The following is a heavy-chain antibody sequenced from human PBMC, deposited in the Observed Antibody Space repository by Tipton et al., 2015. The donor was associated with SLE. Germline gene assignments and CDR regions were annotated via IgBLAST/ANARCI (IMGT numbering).Heavy chain of an antibody. CDR1: GYSFTSYW. Sequence: QSGPEVKKPGESLKISCKGSGYSFTSYWIGWVRQMPGKGLEWMGFIYPGDSDTRDSPPCHGQVTISADKSISTAYLQWSSLKASDHAMYYCAKRGRWDLLDCWGQGTLVTVSS. V-gene: IGHV5-51*01. D-gene: IGHD1-26*01. CDR2: IYPGDSDT. CDR3: AKRGRWDLLDC. J-gene: IGHJ4*02.